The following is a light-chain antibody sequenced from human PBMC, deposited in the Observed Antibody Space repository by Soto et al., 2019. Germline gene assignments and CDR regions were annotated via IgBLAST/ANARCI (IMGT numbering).Light chain of an antibody. V-gene: IGKV3-15*01. CDR2: GAF. J-gene: IGKJ1*01. Sequence: EIVMTSSSVTLSVSLVARAILSCRASRSVGSNLAWYQQKPGQAPRLLIYGAFARATGIPARFSGSGSGTEFTLTISSLQSEDFAFYYCQQYHNWPRTFGQGTKVDIK. CDR1: RSVGSN. CDR3: QQYHNWPRT.